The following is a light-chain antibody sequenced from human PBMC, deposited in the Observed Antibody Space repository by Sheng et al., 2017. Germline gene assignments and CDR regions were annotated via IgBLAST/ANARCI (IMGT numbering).Light chain of an antibody. CDR1: QSVSSSY. CDR2: GAS. Sequence: EIVLTQSPGTLSLSPGERAILSCRASQSVSSSYLAWYQQKPGQAPRLLIYGASSRATGIPDRFSGSGSGTDFTLTISRLDPEDFAVYYCQQYGASPRTFGQGTKVEIK. J-gene: IGKJ1*01. V-gene: IGKV3-20*01. CDR3: QQYGASPRT.